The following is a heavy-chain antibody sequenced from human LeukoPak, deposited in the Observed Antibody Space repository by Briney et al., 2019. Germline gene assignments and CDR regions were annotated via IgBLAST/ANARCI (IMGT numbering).Heavy chain of an antibody. CDR3: ARDLESRGSYSVDY. V-gene: IGHV3-20*04. CDR2: INWNGGST. CDR1: GFTFSSYW. J-gene: IGHJ4*02. D-gene: IGHD1-26*01. Sequence: GGSLRLSCAASGFTFSSYWMHWVRQAPGKGLEWVSGINWNGGSTGYADSMKGRFTISRDNAKNSLYLQMNSLRAEDTALYYCARDLESRGSYSVDYWGQGTLVTVSS.